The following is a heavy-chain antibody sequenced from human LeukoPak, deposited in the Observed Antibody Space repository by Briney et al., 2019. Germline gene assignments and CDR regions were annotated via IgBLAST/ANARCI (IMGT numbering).Heavy chain of an antibody. V-gene: IGHV1-2*02. CDR2: INPNSGGT. CDR1: GYTFTGYY. D-gene: IGHD3-16*01. Sequence: ASLKVSCKASGYTFTGYYMHWVRQAPGQGLEWMGWINPNSGGTNYAQKFQGRATMARDTTISTAYMELSRLRSDDTAVYYCARELRYLGELQDYGMDVWGQGTTVTVSS. J-gene: IGHJ6*01. CDR3: ARELRYLGELQDYGMDV.